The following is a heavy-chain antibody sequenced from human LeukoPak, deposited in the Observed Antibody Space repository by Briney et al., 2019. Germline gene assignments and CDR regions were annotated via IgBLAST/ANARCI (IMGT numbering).Heavy chain of an antibody. CDR2: ISYDGSNK. V-gene: IGHV3-30-3*01. CDR3: ARGPDYYYGMDV. J-gene: IGHJ6*02. CDR1: GFTFSNYA. Sequence: GSLRLSCVVSGFTFSNYAMSWVRQAPGKGLEWVAVISYDGSNKYYADSVKGRFTISRDNSKNTLYLQMNSLRAEDTAVYYCARGPDYYYGMDVWGQGTTVTVSS.